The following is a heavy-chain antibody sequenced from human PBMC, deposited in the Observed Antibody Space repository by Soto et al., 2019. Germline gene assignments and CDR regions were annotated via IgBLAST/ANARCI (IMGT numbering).Heavy chain of an antibody. CDR3: ASGGLW. CDR1: GFTFSSYG. J-gene: IGHJ4*02. V-gene: IGHV3-30*03. CDR2: ISYDGSNK. D-gene: IGHD2-21*01. Sequence: GGSLRLSCAASGFTFSSYGMHWVRQAPGKGLEWVAVISYDGSNKYYADSVKGRFTISRDNSKNTLYLQMNSLRDEDTAVYYCASGGLWWGQGTLVTVSS.